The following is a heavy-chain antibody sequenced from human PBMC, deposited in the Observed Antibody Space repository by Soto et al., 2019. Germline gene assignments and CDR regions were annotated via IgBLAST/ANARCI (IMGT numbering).Heavy chain of an antibody. D-gene: IGHD3-3*01. V-gene: IGHV4-34*01. CDR3: ARRTGYYDFWSGYYKFDY. CDR1: GGSFSGYY. CDR2: INHSGST. Sequence: SETLSLTCAVYGGSFSGYYLSWIRQPPGKGLEWIGEINHSGSTNYNPSLKSRVTISVDTSKNQFSLKLSSVTAADTAVYYCARRTGYYDFWSGYYKFDYWGQGTLVTVSS. J-gene: IGHJ4*02.